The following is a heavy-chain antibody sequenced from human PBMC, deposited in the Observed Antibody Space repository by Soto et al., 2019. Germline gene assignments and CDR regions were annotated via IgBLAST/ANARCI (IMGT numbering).Heavy chain of an antibody. J-gene: IGHJ4*02. CDR1: GFTFSSYA. CDR2: ISSNADST. D-gene: IGHD3-9*01. Sequence: HPGGSLRLSCSASGFTFSSYAMHWVRQAPGKRLEYVSAISSNADSTYYADSVKGRFTISRDNSWNTLYLQMSSLRPEDTAVYYCVESPGILNGYLDLWGQGALVTVSS. V-gene: IGHV3-64D*06. CDR3: VESPGILNGYLDL.